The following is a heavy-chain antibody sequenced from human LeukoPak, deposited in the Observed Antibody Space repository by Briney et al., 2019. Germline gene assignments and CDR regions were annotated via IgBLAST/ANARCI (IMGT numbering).Heavy chain of an antibody. J-gene: IGHJ4*02. CDR2: ISYDGSNK. CDR1: GFTFSSYG. V-gene: IGHV3-30*03. D-gene: IGHD3-10*01. Sequence: GGSLRLSCAASGFTFSSYGMHWVRQAPGKGLEWVAVISYDGSNKYYADSVKGRFTISRDNSKNTLYLQMNSLRAEDTAVYYCARDQQYYGSGSYDYWGQGTLVTVSS. CDR3: ARDQQYYGSGSYDY.